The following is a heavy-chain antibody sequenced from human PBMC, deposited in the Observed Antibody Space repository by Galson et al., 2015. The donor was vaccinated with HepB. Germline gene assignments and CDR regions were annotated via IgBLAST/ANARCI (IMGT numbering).Heavy chain of an antibody. CDR3: TRSTGGLNKYYYDGMDA. CDR1: GYSFSSHW. V-gene: IGHV5-51*01. D-gene: IGHD1-14*01. Sequence: SGAEVKKPGESLKISCKASGYSFSSHWIGWVRQMPGKGLEWMAFINPTDSDTRYTPSFQGHVTISADKSNSATYLHWSNLKASDTATYYCTRSTGGLNKYYYDGMDAWGQGTTVTVS. CDR2: INPTDSDT. J-gene: IGHJ6*02.